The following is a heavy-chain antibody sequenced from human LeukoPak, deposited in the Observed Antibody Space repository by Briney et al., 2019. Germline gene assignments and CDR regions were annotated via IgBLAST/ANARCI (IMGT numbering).Heavy chain of an antibody. CDR2: IKQDGSEK. J-gene: IGHJ4*02. CDR3: SKEKEMKWLG. D-gene: IGHD6-19*01. CDR1: GFTFSNYW. Sequence: GGSLRLSYAASGFTFSNYWMSWVRQAPGKGLEWVANIKQDGSEKYYVDSVRGRFTISRDNGKSSLYLQMNSLRTEDTALYYCSKEKEMKWLGWGQGTLVTVSS. V-gene: IGHV3-7*03.